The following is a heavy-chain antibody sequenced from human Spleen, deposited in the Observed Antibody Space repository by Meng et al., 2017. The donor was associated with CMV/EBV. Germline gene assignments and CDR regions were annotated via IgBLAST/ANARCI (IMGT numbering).Heavy chain of an antibody. D-gene: IGHD6-13*01. CDR1: GYSFTNYW. J-gene: IGHJ6*02. Sequence: KVSCKGSGYSFTNYWIGWVRQMPGKGLEWMGIINPGDSDTRDSPSFQGQVTFSADKSISTAYLQWSSLKASDTAMYYCARQTGSWYYYYGVDVWGQGTTVTVSS. CDR2: INPGDSDT. CDR3: ARQTGSWYYYYGVDV. V-gene: IGHV5-51*01.